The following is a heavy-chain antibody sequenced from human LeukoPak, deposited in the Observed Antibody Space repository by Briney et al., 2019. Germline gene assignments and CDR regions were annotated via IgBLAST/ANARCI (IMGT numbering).Heavy chain of an antibody. V-gene: IGHV3-21*01. J-gene: IGHJ4*02. D-gene: IGHD3-10*01. CDR3: ARDGKYGSGSSDS. CDR1: GYTFSSYS. Sequence: GGSLRLSCAASGYTFSSYSMNWVRQAPGKGLEWVSSISSSRSYIYYADSVKGRFTISRDNAKNSLYLQVKSLRAEDTAVYYCARDGKYGSGSSDSWGEGTLVTVSS. CDR2: ISSSRSYI.